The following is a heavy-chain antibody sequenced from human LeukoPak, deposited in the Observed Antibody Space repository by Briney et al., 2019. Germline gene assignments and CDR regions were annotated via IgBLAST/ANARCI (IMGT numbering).Heavy chain of an antibody. J-gene: IGHJ4*02. CDR1: GFSFSNFE. Sequence: GGSLRLSCEASGFSFSNFEMNWVRQFPGKGLEWVSAIGADGHSTDYANSVKGRFTISRDNSKNTLYLQMNSLSAEDTALYYCARRVGGTPDYWGRGTLVTVSS. D-gene: IGHD1-26*01. CDR3: ARRVGGTPDY. CDR2: IGADGHST. V-gene: IGHV3-23*01.